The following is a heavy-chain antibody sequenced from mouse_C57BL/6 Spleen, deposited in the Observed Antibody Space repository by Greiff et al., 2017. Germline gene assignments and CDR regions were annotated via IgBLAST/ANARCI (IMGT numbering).Heavy chain of an antibody. J-gene: IGHJ2*01. V-gene: IGHV1-20*01. Sequence: VQLQQSGPELVKPGDSVKISCKASGYSFTGYFMNWVMQSHGKSLEWIGRINPYNGDTFYNQKFKGKATLTVDKSSSTAHMELRSLTSEDSAVYYCARMSSSYVVDYWGQGTTLTVSS. CDR3: ARMSSSYVVDY. CDR2: INPYNGDT. CDR1: GYSFTGYF. D-gene: IGHD1-1*01.